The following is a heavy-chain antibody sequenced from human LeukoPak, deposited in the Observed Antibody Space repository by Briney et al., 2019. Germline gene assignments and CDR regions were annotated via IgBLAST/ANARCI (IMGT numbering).Heavy chain of an antibody. CDR1: GFTFDRFA. J-gene: IGHJ4*02. CDR3: GRDHVYGGADY. Sequence: GGSLRLSCAASGFTFDRFAMHWVRQAPGKGVEWVSLISGDGFTTYYVDSVKGRFTMSRDNSKNSLYLQMKSLRTEDTALYYCGRDHVYGGADYWGQGTLVTVSS. V-gene: IGHV3-43*02. D-gene: IGHD4-23*01. CDR2: ISGDGFTT.